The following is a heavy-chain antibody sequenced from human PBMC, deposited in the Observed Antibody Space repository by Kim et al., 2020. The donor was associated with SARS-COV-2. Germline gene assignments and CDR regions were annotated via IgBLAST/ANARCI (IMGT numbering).Heavy chain of an antibody. J-gene: IGHJ4*02. D-gene: IGHD1-26*01. V-gene: IGHV3-7*01. CDR1: GFTFTTNW. CDR2: LKPDGSEQ. CDR3: ATGRGGGY. Sequence: GGSLRLSCAVSGFTFTTNWMTWVRQTPGKGLEWVASLKPDGSEQHYVDSVKGRFTISRDNAKSSLFLQMNSGRVEDTAVYYCATGRGGGYWGQGTLVTASS.